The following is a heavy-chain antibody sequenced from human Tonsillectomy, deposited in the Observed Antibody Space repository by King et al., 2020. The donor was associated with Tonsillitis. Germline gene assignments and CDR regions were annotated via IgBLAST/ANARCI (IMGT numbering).Heavy chain of an antibody. CDR3: ARDAYSSGWYLGY. Sequence: QLQLQESGPGLVKPSQTLSLTCTVSGGSISSGSYYWSWIRQPAGKGLEWIGRIYTSGSTNYNPSLKSRVTISVDTSKNQFSLKLSSVTAADTAVYYCARDAYSSGWYLGYWRQGTLVTVSS. CDR1: GGSISSGSYY. D-gene: IGHD6-19*01. V-gene: IGHV4-61*02. J-gene: IGHJ4*02. CDR2: IYTSGST.